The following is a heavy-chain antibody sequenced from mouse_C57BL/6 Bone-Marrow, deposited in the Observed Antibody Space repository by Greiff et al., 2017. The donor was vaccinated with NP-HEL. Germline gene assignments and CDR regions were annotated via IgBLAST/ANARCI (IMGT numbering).Heavy chain of an antibody. V-gene: IGHV1-69*01. Sequence: VQLQQPGAELVMPGASVKLSCKASGYTFTSYWMHWVKQRPGQGLEWIGEIDPSDSYTNYNQKFKGKSTLTVDKSSSTAYMQLSSLTSEDSAVYYCARPSYYGSSYDYFDYWGQGTTLTVSS. CDR2: IDPSDSYT. J-gene: IGHJ2*01. D-gene: IGHD1-1*01. CDR3: ARPSYYGSSYDYFDY. CDR1: GYTFTSYW.